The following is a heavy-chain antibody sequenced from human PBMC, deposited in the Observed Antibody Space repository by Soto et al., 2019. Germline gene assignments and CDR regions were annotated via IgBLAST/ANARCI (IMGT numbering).Heavy chain of an antibody. V-gene: IGHV4-39*01. CDR2: VHYSGST. CDR1: GGSISGSSYY. Sequence: PSETLSLTRTVSGGSISGSSYYWGWIRQPPGKGLECIGSVHYSGSTDYNPSLKSRVTISVDTSKNQFSLKLTSVTAADTAVYFCASFSGATYGDYGGGINYWGQGTLVTVSS. J-gene: IGHJ4*02. CDR3: ASFSGATYGDYGGGINY. D-gene: IGHD4-17*01.